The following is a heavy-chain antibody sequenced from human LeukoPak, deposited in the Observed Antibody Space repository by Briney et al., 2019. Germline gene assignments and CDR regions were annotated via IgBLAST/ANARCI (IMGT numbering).Heavy chain of an antibody. D-gene: IGHD1-26*01. Sequence: GGSLRLSCAASGFTFNNYNMNWVRQAPGKALEWVSSITSSGTYIFYADSVKGRFTISRDNAKNTLYLQMNSLRAEDTAVYYCARDGGSYLNYFDYWGQGTLVTVSS. J-gene: IGHJ4*02. CDR3: ARDGGSYLNYFDY. CDR2: ITSSGTYI. CDR1: GFTFNNYN. V-gene: IGHV3-21*01.